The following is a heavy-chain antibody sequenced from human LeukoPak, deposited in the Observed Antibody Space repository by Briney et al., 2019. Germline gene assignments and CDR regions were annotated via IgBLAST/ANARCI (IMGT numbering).Heavy chain of an antibody. J-gene: IGHJ4*02. CDR1: GGTFTSYA. D-gene: IGHD6-19*01. V-gene: IGHV1-69*05. Sequence: SVKVSCKASGGTFTSYAISWVRQAAGQRLEWRRRIIPIFGTANYAQKFLGRVTITTDESTSTAYMELSSLRSEDTAVYYCARARSSGWYEGFDYWGQGTLVTVSS. CDR3: ARARSSGWYEGFDY. CDR2: IIPIFGTA.